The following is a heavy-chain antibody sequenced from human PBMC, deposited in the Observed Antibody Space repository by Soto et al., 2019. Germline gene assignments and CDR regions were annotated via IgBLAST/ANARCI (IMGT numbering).Heavy chain of an antibody. CDR3: AREVVTETTWGSFDS. D-gene: IGHD2-21*02. CDR2: ISPFFGTT. CDR1: GGGTLSNDA. J-gene: IGHJ4*02. V-gene: IGHV1-69*01. Sequence: QVHLVQSGADGRKSGSSVRVSCTASGGGTLSNDAISWVRQAPGQGLEWLGRISPFFGTTDYSQSFQGRLTMTADAPTGTVYMDLRSLTSDDTAVYYCAREVVTETTWGSFDSWGQGPLVTVSS.